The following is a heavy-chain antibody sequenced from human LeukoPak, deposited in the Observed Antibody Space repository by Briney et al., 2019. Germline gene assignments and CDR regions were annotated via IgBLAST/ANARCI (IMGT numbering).Heavy chain of an antibody. CDR3: ARIIGGSYFYFDY. J-gene: IGHJ4*02. Sequence: PGGSLRLSCAASGFTFSSYWMSWVRRAPGKGLERVANIKQDGSEKYYVDSVKGRFTISRDNAKNSLYLQMNSLRAEDTAVYYCARIIGGSYFYFDYWGQGTLVTVSS. CDR1: GFTFSSYW. CDR2: IKQDGSEK. V-gene: IGHV3-7*01. D-gene: IGHD1-26*01.